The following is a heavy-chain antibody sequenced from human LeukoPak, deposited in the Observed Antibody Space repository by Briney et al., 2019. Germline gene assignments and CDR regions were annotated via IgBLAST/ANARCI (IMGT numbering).Heavy chain of an antibody. J-gene: IGHJ6*03. CDR3: ANMIAARGYMDV. D-gene: IGHD6-6*01. V-gene: IGHV3-23*01. CDR1: GFTFSSYA. Sequence: GGSLRLSCAASGFTFSSYAMSWVRQAPGKGVEWVSAISGSGGSTYYADSVKGRFTISRDNSNNTLYLQMNSLRAEDTAVYYCANMIAARGYMDVWGKGTTVTVSS. CDR2: ISGSGGST.